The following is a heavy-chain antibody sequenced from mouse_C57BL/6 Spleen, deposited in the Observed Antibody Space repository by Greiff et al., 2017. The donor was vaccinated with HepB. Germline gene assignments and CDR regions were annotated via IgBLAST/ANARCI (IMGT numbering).Heavy chain of an antibody. J-gene: IGHJ4*01. CDR3: ARLDGSSYGAMDY. CDR1: GFTFSDYG. V-gene: IGHV5-17*01. CDR2: ISSGSSTI. Sequence: DVKLVESGGGLVKPGGSLKLSCAASGFTFSDYGMHWVRQAPEKGLEWVAYISSGSSTIYYADTVKGRFTISRDNAKNTLFLQMTSLRSEDTAMYYCARLDGSSYGAMDYWGQGTSVTVSS. D-gene: IGHD1-1*01.